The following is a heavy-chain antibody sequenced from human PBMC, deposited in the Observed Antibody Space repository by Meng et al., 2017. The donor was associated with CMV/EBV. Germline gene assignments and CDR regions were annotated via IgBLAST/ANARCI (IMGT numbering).Heavy chain of an antibody. Sequence: QIPSLTRAISGASVSSNSAAWNWIRQSPSRGLEWLGRTYYRSKWYNDYAVSVKSRITINPDTSKNQFSLQLNSVTPEDTAVYYCARDLIEMATPFDYWGQGTLVTVSS. CDR3: ARDLIEMATPFDY. CDR1: GASVSSNSAA. J-gene: IGHJ4*02. D-gene: IGHD5-24*01. CDR2: TYYRSKWYN. V-gene: IGHV6-1*01.